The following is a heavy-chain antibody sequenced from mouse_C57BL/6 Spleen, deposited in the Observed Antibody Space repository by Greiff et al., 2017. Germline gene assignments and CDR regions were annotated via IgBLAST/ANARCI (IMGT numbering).Heavy chain of an antibody. Sequence: QVQLQQPGAELVKPGASVKFSCKASGYTFTSSWMHWVKQRPGQGLEWIGMIHPNSGSTNYNEKFKSKATLTVDKSSSTAYMQLSSLTAEDSAVYYCARGITTVVATPFAYWGQGTLVTVSA. CDR1: GYTFTSSW. J-gene: IGHJ3*01. D-gene: IGHD1-1*01. CDR3: ARGITTVVATPFAY. CDR2: IHPNSGST. V-gene: IGHV1-64*01.